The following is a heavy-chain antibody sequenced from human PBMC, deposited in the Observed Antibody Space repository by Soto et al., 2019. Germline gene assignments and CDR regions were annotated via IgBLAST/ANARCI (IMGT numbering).Heavy chain of an antibody. Sequence: QVRLVESGGGVVQPGRSLRLSCAASGLDFSDHGMHWVRQAPGEGLEWVTVISYDGTAKYYKESVKGRFTTSRDNSKKTLYLQIDSLRVEDTAVYYCAKDEGRFLRNYFNYGIDVWGLGTTVTVSS. V-gene: IGHV3-33*03. CDR3: AKDEGRFLRNYFNYGIDV. CDR2: ISYDGTAK. D-gene: IGHD3-3*01. CDR1: GLDFSDHG. J-gene: IGHJ6*02.